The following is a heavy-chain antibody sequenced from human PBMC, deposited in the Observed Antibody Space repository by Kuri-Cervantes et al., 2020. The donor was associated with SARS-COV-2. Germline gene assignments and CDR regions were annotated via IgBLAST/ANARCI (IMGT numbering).Heavy chain of an antibody. CDR3: ARIRSYWFLDAFDI. CDR1: GFTFSSYG. D-gene: IGHD1-26*01. Sequence: GESLKISCAASGFTFSSYGMHWVRQAPGKGLEWVAVIWYDGSNKYYADSVKGRFTISRDNSKNTLYLQMNSLRAEDTAVYYCARIRSYWFLDAFDIWGQGTMVTVSS. J-gene: IGHJ3*02. CDR2: IWYDGSNK. V-gene: IGHV3-33*01.